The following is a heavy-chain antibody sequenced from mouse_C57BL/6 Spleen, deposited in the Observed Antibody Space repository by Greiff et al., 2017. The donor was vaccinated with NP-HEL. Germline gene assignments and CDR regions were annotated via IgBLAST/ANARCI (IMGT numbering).Heavy chain of an antibody. CDR2: ISYDGSN. Sequence: ESGPGLVKPSQSLSLTCSVTGYSITSGYYWNWIRQFPGNKLEWMGYISYDGSNNYNPSLKNRISITRDTSKNQFFLKLNSVTTEDTATYYCAREGGHWYFDVWGTGTTVTVSS. V-gene: IGHV3-6*01. CDR1: GYSITSGYY. CDR3: AREGGHWYFDV. D-gene: IGHD1-1*02. J-gene: IGHJ1*03.